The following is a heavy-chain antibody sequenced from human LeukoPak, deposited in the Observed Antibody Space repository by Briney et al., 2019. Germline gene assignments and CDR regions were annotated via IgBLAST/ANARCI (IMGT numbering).Heavy chain of an antibody. Sequence: GGSLSLSCAASGFTFSSYSMNWVRPAPRKGLERVANVKQVGSEEYSVDSVKGRFTISRENAKSSLYLQMNSLRAEDTGVYYCARGAATTYGPHYFGYWGQGTLVTVSS. CDR3: ARGAATTYGPHYFGY. V-gene: IGHV3-7*01. CDR2: VKQVGSEE. J-gene: IGHJ4*02. CDR1: GFTFSSYS. D-gene: IGHD5-24*01.